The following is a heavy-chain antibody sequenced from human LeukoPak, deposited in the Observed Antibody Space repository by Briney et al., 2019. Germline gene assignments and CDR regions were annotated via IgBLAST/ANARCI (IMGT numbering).Heavy chain of an antibody. Sequence: PGGSLRISCAASGFTFSTYWMTWVRQAPGKGLGWVANIKPSGTETYYGDPVKGRFTISRDNAKNLLYLQMSSLRAEDTAVYSCGRFGDEAGIDYWGQGTLVTVSS. CDR2: IKPSGTET. CDR3: GRFGDEAGIDY. V-gene: IGHV3-7*01. D-gene: IGHD3-10*01. J-gene: IGHJ4*02. CDR1: GFTFSTYW.